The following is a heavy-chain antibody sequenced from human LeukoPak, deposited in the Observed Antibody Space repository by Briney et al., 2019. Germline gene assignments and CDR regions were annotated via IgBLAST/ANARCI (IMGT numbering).Heavy chain of an antibody. Sequence: ASVKVSCKVSGYTLTELSMHWVRQAPGKGLEWMGGFDPEDGETIYAQKLQGRVTMTEDTSTDTAYMELSSLRSEDTAVYHCATAHGSGSYWVDYWGQGTLVTVSS. V-gene: IGHV1-24*01. CDR2: FDPEDGET. CDR3: ATAHGSGSYWVDY. D-gene: IGHD3-10*01. J-gene: IGHJ4*02. CDR1: GYTLTELS.